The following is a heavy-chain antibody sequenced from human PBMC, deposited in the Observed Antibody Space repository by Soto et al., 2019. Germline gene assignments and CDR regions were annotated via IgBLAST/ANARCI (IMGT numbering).Heavy chain of an antibody. D-gene: IGHD2-15*01. CDR1: GGSISSSSYY. V-gene: IGHV4-39*01. J-gene: IGHJ4*02. Sequence: SETLSLTCTVSGGSISSSSYYWGWIRQPPGKGLGWIGSIYYSGSTYYNPSLKSRVTISVDTSRNQFSLKLSSVTAADTAVYYCARHTPAISIFASWGLGTLVTVSS. CDR2: IYYSGST. CDR3: ARHTPAISIFAS.